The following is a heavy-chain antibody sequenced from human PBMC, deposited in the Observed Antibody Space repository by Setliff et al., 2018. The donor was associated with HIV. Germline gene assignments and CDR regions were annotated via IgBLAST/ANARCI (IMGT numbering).Heavy chain of an antibody. Sequence: SETLSLTCAVYNGSFSEYYWTWVRQPPGKELEWIGEISHGGRSTYNPALKSRVAISVDTSKNQFSLKLNTVTAADTALYFCALLEVPLIEGISPALWGQGTLVTVSS. CDR1: NGSFSEYY. J-gene: IGHJ4*02. V-gene: IGHV4-34*01. D-gene: IGHD3-22*01. CDR3: ALLEVPLIEGISPAL. CDR2: ISHGGRS.